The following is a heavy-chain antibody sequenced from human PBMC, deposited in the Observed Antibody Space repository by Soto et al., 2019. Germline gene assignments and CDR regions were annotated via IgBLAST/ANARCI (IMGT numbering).Heavy chain of an antibody. CDR1: GGTFSSYA. CDR2: IIPIFGTA. V-gene: IGHV1-69*13. Sequence: SVKVSCKASGGTFSSYAISWVRQAPGQGLEWMGGIIPIFGTANYAQKFQGRVTITADESTSTAYMELSSLRSEDTAVYYCARADSSGYSYGTVYYYGMDVWGQSTTVTVSS. CDR3: ARADSSGYSYGTVYYYGMDV. D-gene: IGHD5-18*01. J-gene: IGHJ6*02.